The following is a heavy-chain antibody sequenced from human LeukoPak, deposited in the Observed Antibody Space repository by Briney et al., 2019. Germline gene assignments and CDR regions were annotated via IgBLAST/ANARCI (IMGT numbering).Heavy chain of an antibody. D-gene: IGHD3-3*01. CDR3: ARHADYDFWSGYYMPTPFDY. CDR2: IYYSGST. J-gene: IGHJ4*02. Sequence: KPSETLSLTCTVSGGSISSYYWSWIRQPPGKGLEWIGYIYYSGSTNYNPSLKSRVTISVDTSKNQFSLKLSSVTAADTAVYYCARHADYDFWSGYYMPTPFDYWGQGTLVTVSS. V-gene: IGHV4-59*08. CDR1: GGSISSYY.